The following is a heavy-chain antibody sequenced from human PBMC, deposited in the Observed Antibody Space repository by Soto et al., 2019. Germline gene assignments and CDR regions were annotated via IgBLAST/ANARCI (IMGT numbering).Heavy chain of an antibody. Sequence: SVSNAWMNWVRPAPGKGLEWVGRIKSKTDGGTTDYAAPVKGRFTISRDDSKNTLYLQMNSLKTEDTAVYYCTAQTYYYDSWGQGTLVTVSS. CDR1: SVSNAW. V-gene: IGHV3-15*07. CDR3: TAQTYYYDS. J-gene: IGHJ4*02. CDR2: IKSKTDGGTT. D-gene: IGHD3-22*01.